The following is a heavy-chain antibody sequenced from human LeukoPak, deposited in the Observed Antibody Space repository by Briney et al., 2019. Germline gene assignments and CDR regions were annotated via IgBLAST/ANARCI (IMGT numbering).Heavy chain of an antibody. V-gene: IGHV5-51*01. CDR1: GYSFTSYW. D-gene: IGHD6-19*01. CDR3: ARHALDPGMAVAGTPLDY. Sequence: GESLKISCKGSGYSFTSYWIGWVRQMPGKGLEWMGIIYPGDSDTRYSPSFQGQVTISADKSISTAYLQWSSLKASDTAMYYCARHALDPGMAVAGTPLDYWGQGTLVTVSS. CDR2: IYPGDSDT. J-gene: IGHJ4*02.